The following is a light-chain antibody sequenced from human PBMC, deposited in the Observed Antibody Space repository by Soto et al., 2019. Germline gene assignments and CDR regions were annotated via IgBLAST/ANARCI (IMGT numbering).Light chain of an antibody. J-gene: IGKJ2*01. V-gene: IGKV3-20*01. CDR1: QSVSSSY. CDR2: GTS. Sequence: ENVLTQSPGTLSLSPGERATLSCRASQSVSSSYLTWYQQKPGQAPRLLIYGTSSRATDIPDRFSGSGSGTDFTLTTNRLEPEDFAVYYCQQYDSSPVTFGQGTKLEIK. CDR3: QQYDSSPVT.